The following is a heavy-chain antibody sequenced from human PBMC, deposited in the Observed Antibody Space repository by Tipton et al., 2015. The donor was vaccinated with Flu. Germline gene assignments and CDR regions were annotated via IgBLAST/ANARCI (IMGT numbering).Heavy chain of an antibody. D-gene: IGHD3-10*01. CDR1: GDSINSGYF. J-gene: IGHJ4*02. V-gene: IGHV4-38-2*01. Sequence: TLSLTCAVSGDSINSGYFWGWIRQPPGKGLEWIGSLSHSGRTYYNPSLKSRVTISADTWKTQFSLKLSSVTAADTAIYYCARLTYYYGSGTSDSWGQGTLVTVSS. CDR2: LSHSGRT. CDR3: ARLTYYYGSGTSDS.